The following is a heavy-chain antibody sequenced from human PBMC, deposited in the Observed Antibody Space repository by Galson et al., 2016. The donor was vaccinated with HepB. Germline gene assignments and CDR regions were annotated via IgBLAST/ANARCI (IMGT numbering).Heavy chain of an antibody. D-gene: IGHD2/OR15-2a*01. CDR3: ARYRRSPTVRPSTTTRGGLDV. CDR1: GGSFTGYY. Sequence: SETLSLTCALYGGSFTGYYWNWIRQSPGRGLEWIGDITHAGGTNYNPSLNSRVAMSKDTVKSQLSLKLSSVTVADTAIYYCARYRRSPTVRPSTTTRGGLDVWGQGTTVTVS. V-gene: IGHV4-34*10. J-gene: IGHJ6*02. CDR2: ITHAGGT.